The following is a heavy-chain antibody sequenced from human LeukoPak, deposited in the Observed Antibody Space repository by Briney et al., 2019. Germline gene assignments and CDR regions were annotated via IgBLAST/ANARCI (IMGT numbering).Heavy chain of an antibody. D-gene: IGHD1-26*01. CDR3: ARVVGATVGDGAFDI. Sequence: GGSLRLSCAASGFTFSSYAMHWVRQAPGKGLEWVAVISYDGSNKYYADSVKGRFTISRDNSKNTLYLQMNSLRAEDTAVYYCARVVGATVGDGAFDIWGQGTMVTVSS. CDR1: GFTFSSYA. J-gene: IGHJ3*02. V-gene: IGHV3-30-3*01. CDR2: ISYDGSNK.